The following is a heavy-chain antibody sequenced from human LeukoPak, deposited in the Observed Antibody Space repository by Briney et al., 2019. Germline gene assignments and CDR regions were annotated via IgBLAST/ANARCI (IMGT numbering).Heavy chain of an antibody. CDR3: ASRIAVAGNFDY. CDR1: GGTFSSYA. D-gene: IGHD6-19*01. V-gene: IGHV1-69*13. J-gene: IGHJ4*02. CDR2: IIPIFGTA. Sequence: ASVKVSCKASGGTFSSYAISWVRQAPGQGLEWMGGIIPIFGTANYAQKFQGRVTITADESTSTAYMELSSLRSEDTAVYCCASRIAVAGNFDYWGQGTLVTVSS.